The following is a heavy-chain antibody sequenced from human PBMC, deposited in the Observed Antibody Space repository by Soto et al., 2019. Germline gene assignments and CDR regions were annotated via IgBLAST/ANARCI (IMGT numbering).Heavy chain of an antibody. CDR1: GFTFSLYS. CDR2: ISRSSTGI. V-gene: IGHV3-48*02. J-gene: IGHJ6*02. Sequence: EVQLVESGGGLVQPGGSLRLSCAASGFTFSLYSMSWVRQAPGKGLVWVSYISRSSTGIHYADSVKARFTISRDDAMNSMHLQMNSLRDGDTAVYYCARAVTWGLDVWGQGTTVSIS. CDR3: ARAVTWGLDV. D-gene: IGHD3-10*01.